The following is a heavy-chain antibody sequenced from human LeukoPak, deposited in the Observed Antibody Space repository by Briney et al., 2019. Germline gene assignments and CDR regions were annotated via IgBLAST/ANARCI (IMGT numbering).Heavy chain of an antibody. V-gene: IGHV3-23*01. CDR1: EFTFTTYT. Sequence: PGGSLRLSCVASEFTFTTYTTTWVRQAPGKGLECVSTINNNGGDTYYADSVKGRFTISRDNSKNTLYLQMDSLRAEDTAVYYCAKDRAGTPWADWGQGTLVTVSS. CDR3: AKDRAGTPWAD. J-gene: IGHJ4*02. D-gene: IGHD2-15*01. CDR2: INNNGGDT.